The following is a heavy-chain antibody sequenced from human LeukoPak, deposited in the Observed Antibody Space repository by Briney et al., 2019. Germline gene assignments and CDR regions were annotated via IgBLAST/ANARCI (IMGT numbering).Heavy chain of an antibody. CDR2: ITGSGDGT. V-gene: IGHV3-23*01. CDR3: VKAFLHPTYYFDY. Sequence: PGGSLRLSCAASGFTFISYAMMWVRQAPGKRVEWISSITGSGDGTYYADSVRGRFTISRDNSENTLYLQVSSLRAEDTAVYFCVKAFLHPTYYFDYWGQGTLVTVSS. J-gene: IGHJ4*02. CDR1: GFTFISYA.